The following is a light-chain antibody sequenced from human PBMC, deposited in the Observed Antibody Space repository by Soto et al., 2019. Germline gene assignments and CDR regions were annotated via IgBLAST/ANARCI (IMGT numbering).Light chain of an antibody. CDR3: SSYTSSSTLVV. Sequence: QSALTQPASVSGSPGQSITISCTGTSSDVGGYNYVSWCQQHPGKAPKLMIYDVSNRPSGVSNRFSGSKSGNTASLTISGFQAEDEADYYCSSYTSSSTLVVFGTGTKLTVL. J-gene: IGLJ1*01. V-gene: IGLV2-14*01. CDR2: DVS. CDR1: SSDVGGYNY.